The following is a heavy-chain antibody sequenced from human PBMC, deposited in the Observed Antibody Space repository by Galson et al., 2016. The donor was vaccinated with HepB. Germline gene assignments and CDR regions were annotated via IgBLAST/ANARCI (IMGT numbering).Heavy chain of an antibody. CDR1: GASINSSNW. CDR3: ARASVVPGARMLFDS. J-gene: IGHJ5*01. Sequence: ETLSLTCAVSGASINSSNWWTWVRQAPGKGLEWIGEISHPGPRPPPPSLLLLFPLSLSPSLPHFSLHPPSVPAAAPAVSSCARASVVPGARMLFDSWGQGILVTVSS. V-gene: IGHV4-4*01. CDR2: ISHPGPR. D-gene: IGHD2-2*01.